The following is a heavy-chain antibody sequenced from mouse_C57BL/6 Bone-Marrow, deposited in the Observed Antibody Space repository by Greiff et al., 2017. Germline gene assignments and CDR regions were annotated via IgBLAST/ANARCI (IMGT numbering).Heavy chain of an antibody. CDR2: IDPETGGT. CDR1: GYTFTDYE. CDR3: TTDWDWFAY. V-gene: IGHV1-15*01. Sequence: VKLQQSGAELVRPGASVTLSCKASGYTFTDYEMHWVKQTPVHGLEWIGAIDPETGGTAYNQKFKGKAILTADKSSSTAYMEHRSLTSEDTAVYYCTTDWDWFAYWGQGTRVTVSA. D-gene: IGHD4-1*01. J-gene: IGHJ3*01.